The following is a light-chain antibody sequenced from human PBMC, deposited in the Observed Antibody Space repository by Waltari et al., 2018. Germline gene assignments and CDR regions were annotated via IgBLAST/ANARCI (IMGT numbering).Light chain of an antibody. CDR1: SSDVGGYNY. CDR3: STYTSTNTWV. J-gene: IGLJ3*02. V-gene: IGLV2-14*03. Sequence: QSALTQPASVSGSPGQSITISCTGTSSDVGGYNYVSWYQQHPGKAPKVMIYDVSNRPPGVSNRFSGSKSGNTASLTISGLQAEDEADYYCSTYTSTNTWVFGGGTRLTVL. CDR2: DVS.